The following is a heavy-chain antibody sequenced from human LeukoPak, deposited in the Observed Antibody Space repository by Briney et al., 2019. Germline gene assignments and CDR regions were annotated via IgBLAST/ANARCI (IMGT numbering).Heavy chain of an antibody. J-gene: IGHJ4*02. CDR1: EYSFTSYW. D-gene: IGHD3-16*01. CDR2: IALSDSSA. V-gene: IGHV5-10-1*01. Sequence: GESLKIPCKGFEYSFTSYWISWVCQMPGKGLEWMGKIALSDSSATYSPSFQGHVTISVDKSINTAYLHWSSLQASDTAMYYCTWGTSSTKIDYWGQGTLVTVSS. CDR3: TWGTSSTKIDY.